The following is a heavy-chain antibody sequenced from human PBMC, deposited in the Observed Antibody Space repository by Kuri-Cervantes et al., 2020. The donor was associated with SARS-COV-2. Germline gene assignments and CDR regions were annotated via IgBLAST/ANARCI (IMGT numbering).Heavy chain of an antibody. CDR3: ARPNYGGNSNGFSNWYFDP. J-gene: IGHJ2*01. D-gene: IGHD4-23*01. V-gene: IGHV3-7*03. CDR2: IKQDGSEK. CDR1: GFTFSSYW. Sequence: ETLSLTCAASGFTFSSYWMSWVRQAPGKGLEWVANIKQDGSEKYYVDSVKGRFTISRDNSKNTLYLQMNSLRSEDTAVYYCARPNYGGNSNGFSNWYFDPWGRGTLVTVSS.